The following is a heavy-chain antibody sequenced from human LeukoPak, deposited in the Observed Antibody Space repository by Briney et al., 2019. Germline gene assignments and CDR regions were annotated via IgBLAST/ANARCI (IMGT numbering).Heavy chain of an antibody. CDR1: GYSFTSYW. Sequence: PGESLKISCKGSGYSFTSYWIGWGRPMPGKGLGWMGIIYPGDSDTRYSPSFQGQVTISADKSISTAYLQWSSLKASDTAMYYCARGTYYDFWSGSHTNNWFDPWGQGTLVTVSS. D-gene: IGHD3-3*01. V-gene: IGHV5-51*01. J-gene: IGHJ5*02. CDR2: IYPGDSDT. CDR3: ARGTYYDFWSGSHTNNWFDP.